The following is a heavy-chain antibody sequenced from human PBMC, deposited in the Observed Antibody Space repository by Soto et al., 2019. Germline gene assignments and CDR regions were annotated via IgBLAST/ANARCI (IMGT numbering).Heavy chain of an antibody. J-gene: IGHJ4*02. CDR3: AKDPLRVVVAATPYHFDY. Sequence: GGSLRLSCAASGFTFSSYAMSWVRQAPGKGLEWVSAISGSGGSTYYADSVKGRFTISRDNSKNTLYLQMNSLRAEDTAVYYCAKDPLRVVVAATPYHFDYWGQGTLVTVSS. V-gene: IGHV3-23*01. CDR2: ISGSGGST. D-gene: IGHD2-15*01. CDR1: GFTFSSYA.